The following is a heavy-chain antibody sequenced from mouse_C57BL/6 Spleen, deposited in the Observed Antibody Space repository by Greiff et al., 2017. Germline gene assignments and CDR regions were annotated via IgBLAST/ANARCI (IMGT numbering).Heavy chain of an antibody. V-gene: IGHV1-52*01. CDR1: GYTFTSYW. CDR3: ARRGDYDAYWYFDV. Sequence: QVQLQQPGAELVRPGSSVKLSCKASGYTFTSYWMHWVKQRPIQGLEWIGNIDPSDSETHYNQKFKDKATLTVDKSSSTAYMQLSSLTSEDSAVYYCARRGDYDAYWYFDVWGTGTTVTVSS. CDR2: IDPSDSET. J-gene: IGHJ1*03. D-gene: IGHD2-4*01.